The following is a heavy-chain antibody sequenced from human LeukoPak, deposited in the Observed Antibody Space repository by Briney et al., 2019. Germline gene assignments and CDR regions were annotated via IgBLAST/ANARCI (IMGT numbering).Heavy chain of an antibody. D-gene: IGHD6-19*01. V-gene: IGHV1-2*02. CDR3: ATQATTGWHFS. J-gene: IGHJ5*02. CDR1: GYTFTGYH. CDR2: INPNSGGT. Sequence: GASVKVSCKASGYTFTGYHMHWIRQAPGQGPEWMGWINPNSGGTNYAQRFQDRVTMTRDTSLSTVYMEVSGLRSDDTAVYYCATQATTGWHFSWGQGTLVTVSS.